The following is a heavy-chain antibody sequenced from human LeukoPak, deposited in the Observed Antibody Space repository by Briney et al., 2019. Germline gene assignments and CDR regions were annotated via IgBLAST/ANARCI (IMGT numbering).Heavy chain of an antibody. CDR2: IKQDGSET. D-gene: IGHD1-7*01. CDR1: DFTLSSYW. CDR3: ARDRAWNSPPYYYMDV. J-gene: IGHJ6*03. Sequence: GGSLRLSCAASDFTLSSYWMSWVRQAPGKGLEWVANIKQDGSETYYVDSVKGRYTISRDNAKNSLFLQMNSLRAEDTAVYYCARDRAWNSPPYYYMDVWGKGTTVTVSS. V-gene: IGHV3-7*01.